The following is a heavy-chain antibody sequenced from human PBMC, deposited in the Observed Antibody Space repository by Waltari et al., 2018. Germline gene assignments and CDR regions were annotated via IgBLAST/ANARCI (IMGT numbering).Heavy chain of an antibody. Sequence: EVQLRQSGAELRKPGTPVKISCKASGYTFSDYYIHWVQQAPGKGLQWVGIVDPEDGQAIYAEQVQGGVTITADTSTDTDYLELSSLTSEDTAVFYCATALGDNTSASRPFHLWGQGTVITVSS. CDR2: VDPEDGQA. CDR1: GYTFSDYY. J-gene: IGHJ3*01. D-gene: IGHD3-10*01. CDR3: ATALGDNTSASRPFHL. V-gene: IGHV1-69-2*01.